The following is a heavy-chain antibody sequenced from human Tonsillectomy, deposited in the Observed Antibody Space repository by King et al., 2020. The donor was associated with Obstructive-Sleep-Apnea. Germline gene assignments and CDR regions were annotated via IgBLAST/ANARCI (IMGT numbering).Heavy chain of an antibody. D-gene: IGHD6-13*01. Sequence: EVQLLESGGGLVQPGGSLRLSCAASGFTFSSYAMHWVRQSPGKGLEYVSAISRNGGGAYYANSVKGRFTISRDNSKNTLYLQMGSLRAEDMAVYYCARVKGYSSKYYFDYWGQGTLVTVSS. J-gene: IGHJ4*02. CDR1: GFTFSSYA. CDR3: ARVKGYSSKYYFDY. CDR2: ISRNGGGA. V-gene: IGHV3-64*01.